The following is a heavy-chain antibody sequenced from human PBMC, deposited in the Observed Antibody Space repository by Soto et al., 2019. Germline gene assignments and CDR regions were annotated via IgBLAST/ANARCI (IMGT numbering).Heavy chain of an antibody. CDR3: ARRLRKYQQLAYVKREWDY. J-gene: IGHJ4*02. CDR2: IYYSGST. D-gene: IGHD2-2*01. Sequence: SETLSLTCTVSGGSISSSSYYWGWIRQPPGKGLEWIGSIYYSGSTYYNPSLKSRVTISVDTSKNQFSLKLSSVTAADTAVYYCARRLRKYQQLAYVKREWDYWGQGTLVTVSS. V-gene: IGHV4-39*01. CDR1: GGSISSSSYY.